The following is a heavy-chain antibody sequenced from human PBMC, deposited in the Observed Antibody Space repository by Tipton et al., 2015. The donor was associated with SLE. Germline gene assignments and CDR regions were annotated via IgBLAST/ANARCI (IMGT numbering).Heavy chain of an antibody. V-gene: IGHV3-74*01. CDR1: GFTFSSYW. CDR2: INSDGSST. Sequence: SLRLSCAASGFTFSSYWMHWVRQAPGKGLVWVSRINSDGSSTSYADSVKGRFTISRDNAKNTLYLQMNSLRAEDTAVYYCARVVPAVSRGWFDPWGQGTLVTVSS. J-gene: IGHJ5*02. D-gene: IGHD2-2*01. CDR3: ARVVPAVSRGWFDP.